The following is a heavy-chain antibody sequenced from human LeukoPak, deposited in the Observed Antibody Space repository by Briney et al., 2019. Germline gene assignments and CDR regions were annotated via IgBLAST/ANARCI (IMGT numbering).Heavy chain of an antibody. CDR2: ISGSGGST. V-gene: IGHV3-23*01. CDR3: AKGTFTMVRGGIDY. Sequence: TGGSLRLSCAASGFTFSSYAMSWVRQAPGKGLEWVSAISGSGGSTYYADSVKGRFTISRDNSKNTLYLQMNSLGAEDTAVYYCAKGTFTMVRGGIDYWGQGTLVTVSS. D-gene: IGHD3-10*01. CDR1: GFTFSSYA. J-gene: IGHJ4*02.